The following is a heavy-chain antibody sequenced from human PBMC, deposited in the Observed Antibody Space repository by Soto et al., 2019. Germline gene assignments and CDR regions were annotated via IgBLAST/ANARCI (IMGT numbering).Heavy chain of an antibody. J-gene: IGHJ6*02. D-gene: IGHD3-10*01. CDR1: GYIFNNYW. V-gene: IGHV5-51*07. CDR3: ARADTSMGYYGMDV. Sequence: GESLKISCKPSGYIFNNYWIGWVHQMPGKGLEWVGVMYPGDSQTRYSPSFQGQVTISVDKSISTAYLHWSSLKASDTAMYYCARADTSMGYYGMDVWGQGTTVTVSS. CDR2: MYPGDSQT.